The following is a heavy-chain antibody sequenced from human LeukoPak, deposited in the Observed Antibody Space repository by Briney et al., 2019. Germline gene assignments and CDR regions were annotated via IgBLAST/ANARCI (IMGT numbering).Heavy chain of an antibody. CDR1: GFTFTSNA. CDR3: AKGGQTDRFDY. CDR2: ISGSGGIT. V-gene: IGHV3-23*01. D-gene: IGHD5-12*01. J-gene: IGHJ4*02. Sequence: GGSLRLSCAASGFTFTSNAMSRVRQAPGKGLEWVSGISGSGGITYYADSVKGRFTMSRDNSKNTLYLQMNSLTAEDTAVYYCAKGGQTDRFDYWGQGTLVTVSS.